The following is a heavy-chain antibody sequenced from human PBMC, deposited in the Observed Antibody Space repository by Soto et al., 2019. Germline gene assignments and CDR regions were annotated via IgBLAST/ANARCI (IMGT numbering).Heavy chain of an antibody. CDR1: GYNFPGYW. CDR2: IAPADSYT. CDR3: VRVPIGHSDDSGYSDS. V-gene: IGHV5-10-1*01. J-gene: IGHJ5*01. D-gene: IGHD3-22*01. Sequence: GECLKISCTASGYNFPGYWIGWVRQMPGKGLEWMGRIAPADSYTNYSPSFHGHVTMSVDRSTSTAYLQWGSLKASDTAMYYCVRVPIGHSDDSGYSDSWGQGTQVTVSS.